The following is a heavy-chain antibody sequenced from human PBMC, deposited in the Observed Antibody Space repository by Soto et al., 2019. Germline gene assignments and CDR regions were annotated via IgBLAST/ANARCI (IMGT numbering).Heavy chain of an antibody. CDR1: GGTFSSYA. CDR2: IIPIFGTP. CDR3: ARGVVVAATNYYYYGMDA. Sequence: QVQLVQSGAEVKKPGSSVKVSCKASGGTFSSYAINWVRQAPGQGLEWMGRIIPIFGTPNYAQKVQGRVTITADESTSTAYMELSSLRSEDTAGYYCARGVVVAATNYYYYGMDAWGQGTTVTVSS. D-gene: IGHD2-15*01. V-gene: IGHV1-69*12. J-gene: IGHJ6*02.